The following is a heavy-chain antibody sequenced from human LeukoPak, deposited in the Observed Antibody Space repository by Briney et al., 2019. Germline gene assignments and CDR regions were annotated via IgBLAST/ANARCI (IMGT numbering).Heavy chain of an antibody. CDR1: GLAFSAYK. CDR2: ISTDGYTT. Sequence: PGGSLRLSCAASGLAFSAYKMHWVRQAPRKGLVWVSRISTDGYTTDYADFVQGRFTASRDNTKNTWSLEMNSLRAEDTAVYYSVVGGNPGYWGQGTLVTASS. J-gene: IGHJ4*02. V-gene: IGHV3-74*01. CDR3: VVGGNPGY. D-gene: IGHD4-23*01.